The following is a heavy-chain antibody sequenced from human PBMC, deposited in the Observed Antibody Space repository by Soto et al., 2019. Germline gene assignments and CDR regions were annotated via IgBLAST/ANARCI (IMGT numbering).Heavy chain of an antibody. CDR2: MNPNSGNT. CDR1: GYTFTSYD. V-gene: IGHV1-8*01. CDR3: ARGRHIVGATIAGY. Sequence: QVQLVQSGAEVKKPGASVKVSCKASGYTFTSYDINWVRQATGQGLEWMGWMNPNSGNTGYAQKFQGRVTMTRNTSISTADMELSSLRSEDTAVYYCARGRHIVGATIAGYWGQGTLVTVSS. D-gene: IGHD1-26*01. J-gene: IGHJ4*02.